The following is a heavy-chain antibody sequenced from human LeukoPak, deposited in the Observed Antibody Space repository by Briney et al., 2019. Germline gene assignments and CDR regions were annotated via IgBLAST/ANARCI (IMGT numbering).Heavy chain of an antibody. CDR2: IRYDGSHE. V-gene: IGHV3-30*02. CDR1: GFSFSSND. Sequence: GGSLTLSCAASGFSFSSNDVHWVRQAPGKGLEWVAFIRYDGSHEHYIESVKGRFTVSRDNSKNTLYLQMNSLRVDDTAVYFCAKEVRVVTAILYFDHWGQGSLVTVSS. CDR3: AKEVRVVTAILYFDH. D-gene: IGHD2-21*02. J-gene: IGHJ4*01.